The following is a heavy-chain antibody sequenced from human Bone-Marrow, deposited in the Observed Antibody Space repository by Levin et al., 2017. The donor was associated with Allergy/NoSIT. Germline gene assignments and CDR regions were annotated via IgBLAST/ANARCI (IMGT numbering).Heavy chain of an antibody. CDR2: ISDRTSSI. J-gene: IGHJ4*02. D-gene: IGHD2-15*01. Sequence: GGSLRLSCVASGFTFSSYDMNWVRQAPGKGLEWVSYISDRTSSIYYADSVKGRFTISRDNAKNSLYLQMNSLRAEDTAVYYCARQEYCNGGNCYRSFEYWGQGTLVTVSS. CDR3: ARQEYCNGGNCYRSFEY. CDR1: GFTFSSYD. V-gene: IGHV3-48*03.